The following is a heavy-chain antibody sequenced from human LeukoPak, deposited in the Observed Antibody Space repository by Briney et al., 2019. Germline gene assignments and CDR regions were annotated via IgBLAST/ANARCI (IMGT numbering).Heavy chain of an antibody. D-gene: IGHD3-10*01. J-gene: IGHJ4*02. Sequence: TGGSLRLSCAASRFTFSNYGMHWVRQAPGKGLEWVTFIRYDGNRKYFADSVKGRFTISRDNSKNTLYLQMNSLRTEDTAMYYCAKDRWFAELLESYFDSWGQGALVTVSS. CDR3: AKDRWFAELLESYFDS. V-gene: IGHV3-30*02. CDR2: IRYDGNRK. CDR1: RFTFSNYG.